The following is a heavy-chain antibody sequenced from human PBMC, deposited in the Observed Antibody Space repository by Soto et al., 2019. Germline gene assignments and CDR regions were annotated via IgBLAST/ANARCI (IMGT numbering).Heavy chain of an antibody. V-gene: IGHV3-21*01. CDR2: ISSSSIYI. CDR1: GFTFSSYS. J-gene: IGHJ6*02. D-gene: IGHD4-17*01. Sequence: EVQLVESGGGLVKPGGSLRLSCAASGFTFSSYSMTWVRQAPGKGLEWVSSISSSSIYIYYADSVKGRFTISRDNAKNSLYLQMNSLRAEDTAVYYWARDAKTFLTGDSALYYYGMDVWGQGTTVTVSS. CDR3: ARDAKTFLTGDSALYYYGMDV.